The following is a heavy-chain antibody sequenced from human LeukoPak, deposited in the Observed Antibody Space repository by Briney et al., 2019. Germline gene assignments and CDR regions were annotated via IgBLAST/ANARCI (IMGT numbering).Heavy chain of an antibody. D-gene: IGHD6-13*01. Sequence: GGSLRLSCAASGFTFSSYSMNWVRQAPGKGLEWVSPISSSSSYIYYADSVKGRFTISRDNAKNSLYLQMNSLRAEDTAVYYCARDFSSSWFTASNAFDIWGQGTMVTVSS. V-gene: IGHV3-21*01. CDR2: ISSSSSYI. CDR1: GFTFSSYS. J-gene: IGHJ3*02. CDR3: ARDFSSSWFTASNAFDI.